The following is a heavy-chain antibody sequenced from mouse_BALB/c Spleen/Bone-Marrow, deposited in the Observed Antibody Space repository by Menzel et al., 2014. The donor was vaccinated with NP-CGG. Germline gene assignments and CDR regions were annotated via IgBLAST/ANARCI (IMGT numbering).Heavy chain of an antibody. CDR3: ARGGPFDY. Sequence: EVQIQESGPGLVKPSQSLSLPCSVTGYSITSGYYWNWIRQFPGNKLEWMGYISYDGSNNYNPSLKNRISITRDTSKNQFFLKLNSVTTEDTATYYCARGGPFDYWGQGTTLTVSS. V-gene: IGHV3-6*02. J-gene: IGHJ2*01. CDR2: ISYDGSN. CDR1: GYSITSGYY.